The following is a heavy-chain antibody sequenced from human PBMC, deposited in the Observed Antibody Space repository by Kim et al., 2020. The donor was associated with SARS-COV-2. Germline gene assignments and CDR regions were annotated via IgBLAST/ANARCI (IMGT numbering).Heavy chain of an antibody. D-gene: IGHD6-13*01. CDR3: AKDGSWGGFDS. Sequence: TFYADSVKGRCIISRDNSKSTLYLQMSSLRADDTAVYYCAKDGSWGGFDSWGQGTLVTVS. J-gene: IGHJ4*02. V-gene: IGHV3-23*01. CDR2: T.